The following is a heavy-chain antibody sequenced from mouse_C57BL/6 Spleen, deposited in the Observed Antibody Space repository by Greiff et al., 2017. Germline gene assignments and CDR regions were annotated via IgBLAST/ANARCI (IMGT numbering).Heavy chain of an antibody. Sequence: EVMLVESGGGLVQPGGSMKLSCVASGFTFSNYWMNWVRQSPEKGLEWVAQIRLKSDNYATHYAESVKGRFTISRDDSKSSVYLQMNNLRAEDTGIYYGTVYYDYDEGFDYWGQGTTLTVSS. V-gene: IGHV6-3*01. CDR2: IRLKSDNYAT. CDR1: GFTFSNYW. D-gene: IGHD2-4*01. J-gene: IGHJ2*01. CDR3: TVYYDYDEGFDY.